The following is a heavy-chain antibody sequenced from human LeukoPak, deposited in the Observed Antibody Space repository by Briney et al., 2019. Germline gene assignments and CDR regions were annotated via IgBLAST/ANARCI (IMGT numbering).Heavy chain of an antibody. V-gene: IGHV3-74*01. CDR2: INGDGSST. CDR1: GFTLSSYC. D-gene: IGHD3-16*01. J-gene: IGHJ4*02. CDR3: VRDWGKNSETPPFDF. Sequence: GGSLTLSCTASGFTLSSYCIHWVRHAPGKGLVWVSRINGDGSSTNYTDSVKGRFTISRDTAKNTLYMQMNSLRAEDTAVYHCVRDWGKNSETPPFDFWGEGTLVTVSS.